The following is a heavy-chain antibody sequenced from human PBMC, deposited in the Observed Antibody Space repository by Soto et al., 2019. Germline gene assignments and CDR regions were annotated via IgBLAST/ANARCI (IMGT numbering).Heavy chain of an antibody. CDR3: ARYWGLIVVPTVYGMDV. J-gene: IGHJ6*02. Sequence: QVRLVESGGGLVKPGGSLRLSCAASGFSFSDYYMSWIRKAPGKGLEWISYISVDSTYTNYADSVKGRFTISRDNAKKSLYLHLHSLRDDDTAVYYCARYWGLIVVPTVYGMDVWGQGTPVTVS. V-gene: IGHV3-11*05. CDR1: GFSFSDYY. D-gene: IGHD2-2*01. CDR2: ISVDSTYT.